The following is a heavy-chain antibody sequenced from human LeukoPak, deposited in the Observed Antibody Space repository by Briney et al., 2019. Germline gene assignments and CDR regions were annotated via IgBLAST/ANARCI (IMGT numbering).Heavy chain of an antibody. V-gene: IGHV3-74*01. D-gene: IGHD2-2*01. CDR3: VSFYETY. CDR2: INSDGSWT. J-gene: IGHJ4*02. Sequence: PGGSLRLSCAASGNYWMHWVRQAPGKGLVWVSHINSDGSWTGYVDPVKGRFTISKENAKNTVYLQMNNLRAEDTAVYYCVSFYETYWGRGTLVTVSS. CDR1: GNYW.